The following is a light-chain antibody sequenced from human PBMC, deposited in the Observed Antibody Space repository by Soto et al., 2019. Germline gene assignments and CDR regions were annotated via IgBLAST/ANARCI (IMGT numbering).Light chain of an antibody. CDR3: QQYTNWPRT. CDR2: GAS. J-gene: IGKJ1*01. Sequence: EIVMTQSPATLSVSPGERATLSCRASQSVSSNLAWYQQKPGQAPRLLICGASTRATGIPARFSGSGSGTEFTLTISSLQSEDFAVYYCQQYTNWPRTFGQGTKVDI. V-gene: IGKV3-15*01. CDR1: QSVSSN.